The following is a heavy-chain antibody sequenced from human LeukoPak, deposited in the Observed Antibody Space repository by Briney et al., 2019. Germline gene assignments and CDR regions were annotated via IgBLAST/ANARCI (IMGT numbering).Heavy chain of an antibody. CDR3: ARYQTGTMFAV. Sequence: PSETLSLTCTVSGGSISSYYWSWIRQPPGKGLEWIGYIYYGGSTNYNPSLKSRVTISVDTSKNQFSLKLSSVTAADTAVYYCARYQTGTMFAVWGQGTLVTISS. J-gene: IGHJ4*02. D-gene: IGHD1/OR15-1a*01. CDR2: IYYGGST. CDR1: GGSISSYY. V-gene: IGHV4-59*01.